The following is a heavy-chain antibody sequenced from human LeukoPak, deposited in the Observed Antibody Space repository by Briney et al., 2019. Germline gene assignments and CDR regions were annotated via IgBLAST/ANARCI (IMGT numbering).Heavy chain of an antibody. D-gene: IGHD6-13*01. CDR2: MNPNSGNT. J-gene: IGHJ4*02. CDR1: GYTFAGYY. Sequence: ASVKVSCKASGYTFAGYYVHWVRQATGQGLEWMGWMNPNSGNTGYAQKFQGRVTITRNTSISTAYMELSSLRSEDTAVYYCARGRAGTTQLRRISYYYFDYWGQGTLVTVSS. CDR3: ARGRAGTTQLRRISYYYFDY. V-gene: IGHV1-8*03.